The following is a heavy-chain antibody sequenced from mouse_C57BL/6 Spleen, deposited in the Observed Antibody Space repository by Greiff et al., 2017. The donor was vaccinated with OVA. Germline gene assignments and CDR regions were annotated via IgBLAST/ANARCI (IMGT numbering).Heavy chain of an antibody. V-gene: IGHV2-5*01. Sequence: VQLVESGPGLVQPSQSLSITCTVSGFSLTSYGVHWVRQSPGKGLEWLGVIWRGGSTDYNAAFMSRLSITKDNSKSQVFFKMNSLQADDTAIYYCAKGGIYDYDWYFDVWGTGTTVTVSS. CDR2: IWRGGST. D-gene: IGHD2-4*01. J-gene: IGHJ1*03. CDR3: AKGGIYDYDWYFDV. CDR1: GFSLTSYG.